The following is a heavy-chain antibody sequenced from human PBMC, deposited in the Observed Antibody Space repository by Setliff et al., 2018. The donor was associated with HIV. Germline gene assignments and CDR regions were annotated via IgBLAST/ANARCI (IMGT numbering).Heavy chain of an antibody. J-gene: IGHJ6*02. CDR2: LYSGGST. D-gene: IGHD4-4*01. CDR1: GFTVSSNY. Sequence: GGSLRLSCAASGFTVSSNYMSWVRQAPGKGLEWVSVLYSGGSTYYADSVKGRFTISRDNSKKTLFLQMNSLRAEDTGVYYCARSATNYNYYYYGMDVWGQGTTVTVSS. V-gene: IGHV3-53*01. CDR3: ARSATNYNYYYYGMDV.